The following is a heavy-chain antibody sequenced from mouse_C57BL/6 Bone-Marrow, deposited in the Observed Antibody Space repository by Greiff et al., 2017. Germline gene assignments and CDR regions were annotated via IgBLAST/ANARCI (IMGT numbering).Heavy chain of an antibody. V-gene: IGHV1-55*01. CDR2: IYPGSGST. CDR3: ARPYYSNYWDFDV. Sequence: VQLQQPGAELVKPGASVKMSCKASGYTFTSYWITWVKQRPGQGLEWIGDIYPGSGSTNYNEKFKSKATLTVDTSSSTAYMPLSSLTSEDSAVYYCARPYYSNYWDFDVWGTGTTVTVSS. D-gene: IGHD2-5*01. CDR1: GYTFTSYW. J-gene: IGHJ1*03.